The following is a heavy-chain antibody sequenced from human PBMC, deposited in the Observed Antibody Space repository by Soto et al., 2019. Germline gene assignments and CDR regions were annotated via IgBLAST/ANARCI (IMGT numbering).Heavy chain of an antibody. CDR2: ITPLFGTP. J-gene: IGHJ4*02. CDR3: AREGLGQYFDI. CDR1: GDSFMTYA. D-gene: IGHD6-19*01. V-gene: IGHV1-69*01. Sequence: QVHLVQSGAEVRDPGSSVRLSCKSSGDSFMTYALAWVRQAPGQGLEWMGQITPLFGTPKYAQRFRGRVSITAEEPTTTVYMDLNSLTSEDTAVYFCAREGLGQYFDIWAQGTLVTVSS.